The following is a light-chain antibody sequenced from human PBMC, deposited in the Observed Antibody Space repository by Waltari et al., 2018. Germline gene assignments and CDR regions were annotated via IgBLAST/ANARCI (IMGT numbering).Light chain of an antibody. CDR1: GSDFSDYDF. J-gene: IGLJ2*01. CDR2: EVS. CDR3: SSFAGRWI. Sequence: QSALTQPTSASGSPGQSVTISCPGSGSDFSDYDFFSWYRKPPGKAPKVILYEVSKSSAGVPGGFSGSKSGNTASLTVSGLQAEDEADYYCSSFAGRWIFGGGTKLTVL. V-gene: IGLV2-8*01.